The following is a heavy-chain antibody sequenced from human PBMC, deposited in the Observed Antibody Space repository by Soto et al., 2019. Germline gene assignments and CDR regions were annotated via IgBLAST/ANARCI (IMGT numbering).Heavy chain of an antibody. Sequence: GGSLRLSCAASGFTFSSYAMSWVRQAPGKGLEWVSAISGSGGSTYYADSVKGRFTISRDNSKNTLYLQMNSLRAEDTAVYYCAKDPRRNVRAEYFQHWGQGTLVTVSS. J-gene: IGHJ1*01. CDR1: GFTFSSYA. V-gene: IGHV3-23*01. CDR3: AKDPRRNVRAEYFQH. CDR2: ISGSGGST.